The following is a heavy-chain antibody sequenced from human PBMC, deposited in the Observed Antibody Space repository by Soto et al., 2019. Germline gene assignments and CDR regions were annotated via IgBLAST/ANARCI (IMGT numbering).Heavy chain of an antibody. CDR2: INAGNGNT. CDR1: GYTFTSYA. D-gene: IGHD6-6*01. CDR3: ARDLTPRYSSSSFDY. J-gene: IGHJ4*02. V-gene: IGHV1-3*01. Sequence: EASVKVSCKASGYTFTSYAMHWVRQAPGQRLEWMGWINAGNGNTKYSQKLQGRVTITRDTSASTAYMELSSLRSEDTAVYYCARDLTPRYSSSSFDYWGQGTLVTVSS.